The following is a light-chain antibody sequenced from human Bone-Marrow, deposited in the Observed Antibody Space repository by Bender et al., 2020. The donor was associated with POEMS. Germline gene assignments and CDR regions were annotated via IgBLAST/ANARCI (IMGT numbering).Light chain of an antibody. CDR1: SSDVVFYNY. J-gene: IGLJ2*01. CDR2: DVS. CDR3: NSYSTTGGVV. Sequence: QSALTQPRSVSGSPGQSVTISCTGTSSDVVFYNYVSWYQQHPGKAPKLMIYDVSHRPSGVSYRFSGSKSGNTASLTVSGIQAEDEADYYCNSYSTTGGVVFGGGTKLTVL. V-gene: IGLV2-11*01.